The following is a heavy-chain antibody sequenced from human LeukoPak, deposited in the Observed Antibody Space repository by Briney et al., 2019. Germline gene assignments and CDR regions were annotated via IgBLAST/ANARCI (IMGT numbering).Heavy chain of an antibody. J-gene: IGHJ6*02. V-gene: IGHV3-21*01. Sequence: GGSLILSCAASGFTFSSYSMNWVRQAPGKGLEWVSSISSSSSYIYYADSVKGRFTISRDNAKNSLYLQMNSLRAEDTAVYYCARDFCSSTSCYFYYYYGMDVWGQGTTVTVSS. D-gene: IGHD2-2*01. CDR2: ISSSSSYI. CDR1: GFTFSSYS. CDR3: ARDFCSSTSCYFYYYYGMDV.